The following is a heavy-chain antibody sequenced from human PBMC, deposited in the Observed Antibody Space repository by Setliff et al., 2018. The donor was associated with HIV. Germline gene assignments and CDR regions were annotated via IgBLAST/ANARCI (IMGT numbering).Heavy chain of an antibody. Sequence: SETLSLTCSVSGDSMSSGSYFWGWIRQTPGKGLEWIGNIYYTGFAYYNPSLKSRVTISLDTSKNQFSLKLRSVTAADTAVYYCARVNAVRGVSWSNWFDPWGQGTLVTVSS. CDR2: IYYTGFA. CDR1: GDSMSSGSYF. J-gene: IGHJ5*02. V-gene: IGHV4-39*01. CDR3: ARVNAVRGVSWSNWFDP. D-gene: IGHD3-10*01.